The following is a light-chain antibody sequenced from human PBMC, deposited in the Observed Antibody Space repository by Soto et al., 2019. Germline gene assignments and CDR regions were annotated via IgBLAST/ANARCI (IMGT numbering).Light chain of an antibody. CDR1: SSNIGSNT. CDR2: SND. V-gene: IGLV1-44*01. Sequence: QLVLTQPPSASGTPGQRVTISCSGSSSNIGSNTVNWYQQLPGTAPKLLIYSNDRRPSGVRDRFSGSKSGTSASLAISRLQSEDEADYYCAAWDGSLSGWVFGGGTQLTVL. J-gene: IGLJ3*02. CDR3: AAWDGSLSGWV.